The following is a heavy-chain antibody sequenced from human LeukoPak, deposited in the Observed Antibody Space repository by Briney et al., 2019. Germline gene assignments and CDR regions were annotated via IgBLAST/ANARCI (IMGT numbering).Heavy chain of an antibody. CDR3: ARGPTLYTSGWYPGFDS. CDR1: GGSISSTNW. D-gene: IGHD6-19*01. J-gene: IGHJ4*02. Sequence: SETLSLTCAVSGGSISSTNWWSWVRQPPGKGLEWIGEIYHSASAIYNPSLKSRVTMSLDKSKNQFSLKVNSVTAADTAVYYCARGPTLYTSGWYPGFDSWGQGTLVTVSS. CDR2: IYHSASA. V-gene: IGHV4-4*02.